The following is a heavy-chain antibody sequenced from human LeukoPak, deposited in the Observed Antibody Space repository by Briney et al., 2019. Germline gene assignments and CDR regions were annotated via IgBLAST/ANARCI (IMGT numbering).Heavy chain of an antibody. CDR3: ARGMPANLGRAFDI. V-gene: IGHV3-7*01. Sequence: GGSLRLSCAASGFTFSSYWMSWVRQAPGKGLEWVANIKQDGSEKYYVDSVKGRFTISRDNAKNSLYLQMNSLRAGDTAVYYCARGMPANLGRAFDIWGQGTMVTVSS. CDR1: GFTFSSYW. J-gene: IGHJ3*02. CDR2: IKQDGSEK. D-gene: IGHD2-2*01.